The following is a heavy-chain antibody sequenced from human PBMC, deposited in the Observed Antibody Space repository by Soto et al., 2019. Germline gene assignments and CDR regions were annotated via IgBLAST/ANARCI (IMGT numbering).Heavy chain of an antibody. CDR2: ISGSGAGT. Sequence: GGSLRLSCSAAGFTFSSYGMSWVRQPPGKGLEWVSEISGSGAGTYYADSVKGRFTISRDNSKNTLYLQMNSLRAEDTAVYYCAKDSATFGRFDYWGQGTLVTVSS. V-gene: IGHV3-23*01. J-gene: IGHJ4*02. D-gene: IGHD3-3*01. CDR3: AKDSATFGRFDY. CDR1: GFTFSSYG.